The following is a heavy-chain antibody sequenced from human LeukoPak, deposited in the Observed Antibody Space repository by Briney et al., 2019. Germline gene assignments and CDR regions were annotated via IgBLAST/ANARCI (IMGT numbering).Heavy chain of an antibody. CDR1: GGSFSGYY. CDR2: INHSGST. CDR3: ARVFRWPFWSGKGPPDY. V-gene: IGHV4-34*01. J-gene: IGHJ4*02. D-gene: IGHD3-3*01. Sequence: PSETLSLTCAVYGGSFSGYYWSWIRQPPGKGLEWIGEINHSGSTNYNPSLKSRVTISVDTSKNQFSLKLSSVTAADTAVYYCARVFRWPFWSGKGPPDYWGQGTLVTVSS.